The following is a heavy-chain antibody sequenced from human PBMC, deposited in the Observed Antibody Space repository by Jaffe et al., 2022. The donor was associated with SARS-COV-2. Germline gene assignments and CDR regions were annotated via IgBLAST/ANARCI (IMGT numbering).Heavy chain of an antibody. CDR2: ISHSGST. CDR1: GGSIATRSYY. V-gene: IGHV4-39*01. Sequence: QLQLQESGPRLLKPSETLSLTCSVSGGSIATRSYYWGWIRQTPGKGLEWIGSISHSGSTYYSPSFRDRVTISVDTAKNQFSLRLSSVTAADTALFYCARHASPSPNDFFYYYYMDVWGKGTAVTVSS. J-gene: IGHJ6*03. CDR3: ARHASPSPNDFFYYYYMDV. D-gene: IGHD7-27*01.